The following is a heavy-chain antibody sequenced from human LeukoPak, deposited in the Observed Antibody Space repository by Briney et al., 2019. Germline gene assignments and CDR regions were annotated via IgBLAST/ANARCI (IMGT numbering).Heavy chain of an antibody. CDR1: GVSFSGYH. CDR3: ARDPTTEPNIAYYFDF. D-gene: IGHD4-17*01. Sequence: SETLSLTCAVYGVSFSGYHWNWIRQFPGKGLEWMGEINDRGHTNYNPSLESRVTISVDTSKKQFSLKLNSVTAADTAVYYCARDPTTEPNIAYYFDFWGQGTLVTVSS. CDR2: INDRGHT. V-gene: IGHV4-34*01. J-gene: IGHJ4*02.